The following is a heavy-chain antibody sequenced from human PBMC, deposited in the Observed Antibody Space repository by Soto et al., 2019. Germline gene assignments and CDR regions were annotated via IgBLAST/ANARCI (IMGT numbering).Heavy chain of an antibody. D-gene: IGHD6-13*01. CDR1: GFTCSSYS. Sequence: GGSLRLSCAASGFTCSSYSMNWVRQAPGKGLEWVSSISSSSSYVYYADSVKGRFTISRDNAKNSLYLQMNSLRAEDTAVYYCATDRRSPGMDVWGQGTTVTVSS. V-gene: IGHV3-21*01. J-gene: IGHJ6*02. CDR2: ISSSSSYV. CDR3: ATDRRSPGMDV.